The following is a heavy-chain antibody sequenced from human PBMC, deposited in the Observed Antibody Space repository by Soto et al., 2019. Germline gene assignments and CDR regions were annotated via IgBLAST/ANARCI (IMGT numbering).Heavy chain of an antibody. Sequence: XESLKISRKGSEYSFNSYVLIWVRQMPGKGLEWMGRIDPSDSYTNYSPSFQGHVTISADKSISTAYLQWSRLKASDTAMYYCARNARPRDTRRWFDPWGQGTLVTVPS. CDR3: ARNARPRDTRRWFDP. V-gene: IGHV5-10-1*01. CDR1: EYSFNSYV. D-gene: IGHD5-18*01. CDR2: IDPSDSYT. J-gene: IGHJ5*02.